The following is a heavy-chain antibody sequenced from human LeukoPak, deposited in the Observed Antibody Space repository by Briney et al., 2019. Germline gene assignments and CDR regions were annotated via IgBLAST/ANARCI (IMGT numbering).Heavy chain of an antibody. D-gene: IGHD2-15*01. CDR2: INHSGST. CDR1: GGSFSGYY. V-gene: IGHV4-34*01. Sequence: SETLSLTCAAYGGSFSGYYWSWIRQPPGKGLEWIGEINHSGSTNYNPSLKSRVTISVDASKNQFSLKLSSVTAADTAVYYCARAYYCSGGSCYTQSIDYWGQGTLVTVSS. J-gene: IGHJ4*02. CDR3: ARAYYCSGGSCYTQSIDY.